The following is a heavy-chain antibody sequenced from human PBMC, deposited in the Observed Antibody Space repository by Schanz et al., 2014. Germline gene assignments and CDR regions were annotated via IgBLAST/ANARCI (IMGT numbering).Heavy chain of an antibody. CDR2: ISSSSSYI. CDR3: ARPSDSSWYMDV. D-gene: IGHD2-21*02. V-gene: IGHV3-21*01. Sequence: EVQLLESGGGFVQPGGSLRLSCVASGFTFSTYYMNWVRQAPGKGLEWVSSISSSSSYISYADSVKGRFTISRDNAKNSLYLQMNSLRAEDTAVYYCARPSDSSWYMDVWGKGTTVTVSS. CDR1: GFTFSTYY. J-gene: IGHJ6*03.